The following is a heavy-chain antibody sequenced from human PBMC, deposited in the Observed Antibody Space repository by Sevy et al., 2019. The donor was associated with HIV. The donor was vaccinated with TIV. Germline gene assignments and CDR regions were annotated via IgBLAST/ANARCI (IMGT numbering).Heavy chain of an antibody. Sequence: GGSLRLSCAASGFNTIHYAMHWVRQAPGKGLQWVTFIRYDGHTRYYADLVRGRFTSSRDTTKNTLYLQMNGLSTVDTAIYYCAKNQCSGASSSGYVFENWGQGTLVTVSS. D-gene: IGHD5-18*01. CDR1: GFNTIHYA. V-gene: IGHV3-30*02. J-gene: IGHJ4*03. CDR2: IRYDGHTR. CDR3: AKNQCSGASSSGYVFEN.